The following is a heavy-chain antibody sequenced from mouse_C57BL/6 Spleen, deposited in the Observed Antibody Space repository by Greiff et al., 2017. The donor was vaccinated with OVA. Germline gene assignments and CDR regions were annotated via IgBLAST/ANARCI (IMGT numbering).Heavy chain of an antibody. V-gene: IGHV5-4*01. CDR3: ARDGDYYGSSYYFDY. Sequence: DVKLVESGGGLVKPGGSLKLSCAASGFTFSSYAMSWVRQTPEKRLEWVATISDGGSYTYYPDNVKGRFTISRDNAKNNLYLQMSHLKSEDTAMYYCARDGDYYGSSYYFDYWGQGTTLTVSS. CDR2: ISDGGSYT. CDR1: GFTFSSYA. D-gene: IGHD1-1*01. J-gene: IGHJ2*01.